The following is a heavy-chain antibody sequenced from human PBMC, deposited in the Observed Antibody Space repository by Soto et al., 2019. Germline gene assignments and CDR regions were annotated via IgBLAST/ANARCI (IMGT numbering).Heavy chain of an antibody. J-gene: IGHJ4*02. V-gene: IGHV4-59*01. Sequence: SETLSLTCTVSGGSISRDYWSWIRQSPGKGLEWIGYVYYTGITNFNPSLKSRVTISVDPSKNQFSLKLSSVTAGDTAVYYCARDTIFAVGAFDSWGQATQLTVSS. CDR3: ARDTIFAVGAFDS. CDR1: GGSISRDY. CDR2: VYYTGIT. D-gene: IGHD3-3*01.